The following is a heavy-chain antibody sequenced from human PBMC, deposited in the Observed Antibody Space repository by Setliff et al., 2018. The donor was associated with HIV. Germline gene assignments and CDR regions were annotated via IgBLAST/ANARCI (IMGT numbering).Heavy chain of an antibody. CDR2: IYYSGST. V-gene: IGHV4-31*03. Sequence: PSETLSLTCTVSGGSISSGGYYWSWIRQHPGKGLEWIGYIYYSGSTYYSPSLKSRVTISVDTSKNQFSLKMTSVTAADTAVYYCARSLDSDFLYYFDYWGQGTLVTVSS. J-gene: IGHJ4*02. CDR3: ARSLDSDFLYYFDY. CDR1: GGSISSGGYY. D-gene: IGHD3-10*01.